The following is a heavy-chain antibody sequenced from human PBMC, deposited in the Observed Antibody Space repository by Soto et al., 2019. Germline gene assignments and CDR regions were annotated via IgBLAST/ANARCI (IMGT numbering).Heavy chain of an antibody. CDR1: GYTFSSYH. Sequence: ASVKVSCKASGYTFSSYHIHWARQAPGQGLEWMGWINPNSGSTTYAQKLQGRVTMTRDTSTSTAYMELRSLRSDDTAVYYCARDRLLRFLGEFSYWGQGTLVTVSS. CDR2: INPNSGST. D-gene: IGHD3-3*01. J-gene: IGHJ4*02. CDR3: ARDRLLRFLGEFSY. V-gene: IGHV1-2*02.